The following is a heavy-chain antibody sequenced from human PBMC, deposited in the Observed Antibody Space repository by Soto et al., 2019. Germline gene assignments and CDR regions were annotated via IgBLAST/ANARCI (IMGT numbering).Heavy chain of an antibody. Sequence: PSETLSLTCTVSGGRISSYYWSWIRQPAGKGLEWIGRIYTRGSTNGSPSLESRVTMSVETSMKQFSLKLSSVTAADTAVDYCARDQRKRDTQIQWLRLSPYYYSYYGIEVWGQGTTATVSS. V-gene: IGHV4-4*07. CDR3: ARDQRKRDTQIQWLRLSPYYYSYYGIEV. J-gene: IGHJ6*02. CDR2: IYTRGST. CDR1: GGRISSYY. D-gene: IGHD5-12*01.